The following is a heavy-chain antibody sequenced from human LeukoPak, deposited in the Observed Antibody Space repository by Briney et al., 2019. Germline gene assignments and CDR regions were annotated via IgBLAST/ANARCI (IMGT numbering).Heavy chain of an antibody. J-gene: IGHJ2*01. D-gene: IGHD5-24*01. Sequence: GESLKISCKGSGYSFTSYWIGWVRQMPGKGLEWMGIIYPGDSDTRYSPSFQGQVTISADKSISTAYLQWSSLKASDTAMYYCARRSRDGYGNWYFDLWGRGTLVTVSS. V-gene: IGHV5-51*01. CDR3: ARRSRDGYGNWYFDL. CDR1: GYSFTSYW. CDR2: IYPGDSDT.